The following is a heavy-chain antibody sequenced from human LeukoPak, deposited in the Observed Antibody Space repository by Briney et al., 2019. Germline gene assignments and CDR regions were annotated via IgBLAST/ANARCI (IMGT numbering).Heavy chain of an antibody. V-gene: IGHV3-21*01. CDR2: ISSSSSYI. CDR3: VRGALTWFGELFGY. CDR1: GFTFSSYS. Sequence: GGSLRLSCAASGFTFSSYSMNWVRQAPGKGLEWVSSISSSSSYIYYADSMKGRFTISRDNAKNSLYLQMSRLRDEDTAVYYCVRGALTWFGELFGYWGQGILVTVSS. J-gene: IGHJ4*02. D-gene: IGHD3-10*01.